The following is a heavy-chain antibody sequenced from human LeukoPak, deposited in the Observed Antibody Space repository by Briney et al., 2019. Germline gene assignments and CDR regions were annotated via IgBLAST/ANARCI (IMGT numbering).Heavy chain of an antibody. J-gene: IGHJ5*02. Sequence: SETLSLTCAVYGGSFSGYYWSWIRQPPGKVLEWIGEINHSGSTNYNPSLKSRVTISVDTSKNQFSLKLSSVTAADTAVYYCARGLQDPEAADTAMVPPNWFDPWGQGTLVTVSS. CDR1: GGSFSGYY. CDR3: ARGLQDPEAADTAMVPPNWFDP. V-gene: IGHV4-34*01. CDR2: INHSGST. D-gene: IGHD5-18*01.